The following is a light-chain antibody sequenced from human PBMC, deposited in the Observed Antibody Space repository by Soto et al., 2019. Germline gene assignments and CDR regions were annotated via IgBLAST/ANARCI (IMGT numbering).Light chain of an antibody. CDR3: QQYENLPLT. V-gene: IGKV1-33*01. Sequence: DIQLTQSPTSLSASVGDRVTLTCQASQDISNYLTWYQQKPGKAPKLLIYDASNLETGVPSRFSGSGSGTDFTFTISSLQPEDIATYYCQQYENLPLTFGEGTKVDIK. J-gene: IGKJ4*02. CDR1: QDISNY. CDR2: DAS.